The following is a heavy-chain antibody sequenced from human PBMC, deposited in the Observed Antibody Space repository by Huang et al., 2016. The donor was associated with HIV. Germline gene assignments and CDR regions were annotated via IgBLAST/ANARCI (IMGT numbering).Heavy chain of an antibody. CDR1: GYTFTNFA. CDR3: ARGWLQLWYLAD. V-gene: IGHV1-3*01. Sequence: QVQLVQSGPEVKSPGASVKVTCKASGYTFTNFAVLWVRQAPGQRPEWLGWTNAVTGDTNYSQKFQGRVTISRDTSTSTAYLELSSLSSEDTAIYFCARGWLQLWYLADWGQGSLVTVSS. CDR2: TNAVTGDT. D-gene: IGHD5-12*01. J-gene: IGHJ4*02.